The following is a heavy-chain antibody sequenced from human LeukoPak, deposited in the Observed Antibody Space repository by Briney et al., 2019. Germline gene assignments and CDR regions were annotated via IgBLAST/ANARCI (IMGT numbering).Heavy chain of an antibody. Sequence: PSETLSLTCTVSGGSIRTFYLSWIRQPVGKGLEWIGRMSPSATTYNPSLKSRVTMSIGTSKSQFFLNLRSVTAADTAVYYCARDSGTTGEVKFVPWGQGILVTVSS. V-gene: IGHV4-4*07. CDR2: MSPSATT. CDR3: ARDSGTTGEVKFVP. CDR1: GGSIRTFY. D-gene: IGHD4-17*01. J-gene: IGHJ5*02.